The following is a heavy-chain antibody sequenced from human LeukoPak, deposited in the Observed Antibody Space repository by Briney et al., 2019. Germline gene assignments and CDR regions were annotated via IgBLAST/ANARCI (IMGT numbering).Heavy chain of an antibody. V-gene: IGHV3-33*01. CDR3: ARGRILGATNFFDY. CDR2: IWYDGSNK. J-gene: IGHJ4*02. Sequence: GGSLRLSCAASGFTFSSYGMHWVRQAPGKGLEWVAVIWYDGSNKYYADSVKGRFTISRDNSKNSLYLQMNSLRDEDTAVYYCARGRILGATNFFDYWGQGTLVTVSS. D-gene: IGHD1-26*01. CDR1: GFTFSSYG.